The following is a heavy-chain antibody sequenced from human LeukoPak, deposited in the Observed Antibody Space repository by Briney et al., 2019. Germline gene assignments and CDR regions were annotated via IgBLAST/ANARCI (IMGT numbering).Heavy chain of an antibody. CDR1: GFTFSSYE. J-gene: IGHJ6*03. CDR3: ARYRGMVRGVIIGYMDV. V-gene: IGHV3-21*01. Sequence: PGGSLRLSCAASGFTFSSYEMNWVRQAPGKGLEWVSSISSSSSYIYYADSVKGRFTISRDNAKNSLYLQMNSLRAEDTAVYYCARYRGMVRGVIIGYMDVWGKGTTVTVSS. D-gene: IGHD3-10*01. CDR2: ISSSSSYI.